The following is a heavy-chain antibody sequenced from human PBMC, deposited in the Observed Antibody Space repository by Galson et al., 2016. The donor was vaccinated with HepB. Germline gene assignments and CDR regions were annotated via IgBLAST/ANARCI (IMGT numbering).Heavy chain of an antibody. Sequence: LRLSCAASGFTFSSYSVNWVRQAPGKGLEWVSSISSSGTYIYYADSVKGRFTISRDNAKRSLYLQMNSLRAEDTAVYYCARGKEWEDAFDIWGQGTMVTVSS. V-gene: IGHV3-21*01. CDR1: GFTFSSYS. CDR3: ARGKEWEDAFDI. J-gene: IGHJ3*02. CDR2: ISSSGTYI. D-gene: IGHD1-26*01.